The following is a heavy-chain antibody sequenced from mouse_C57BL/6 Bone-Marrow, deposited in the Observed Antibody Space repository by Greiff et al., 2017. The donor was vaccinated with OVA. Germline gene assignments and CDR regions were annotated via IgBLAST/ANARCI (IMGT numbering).Heavy chain of an antibody. CDR2: INPYNGGT. D-gene: IGHD1-1*01. CDR3: ARRKNYYGRPFDY. V-gene: IGHV1-19*01. CDR1: GYTFTDYY. Sequence: EVQLQQSGPVLVKPGASVKMSCKASGYTFTDYYMNWVKQSHGKSLEWIGVINPYNGGTSYNQKFKGKATLTVDKSSSPAYMELNSLTSEDSAFYYCARRKNYYGRPFDYWGQGTTLTVSS. J-gene: IGHJ2*01.